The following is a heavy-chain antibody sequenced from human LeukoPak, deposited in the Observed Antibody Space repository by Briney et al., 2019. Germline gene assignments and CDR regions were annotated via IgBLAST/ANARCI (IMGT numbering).Heavy chain of an antibody. J-gene: IGHJ4*02. Sequence: SVRGRFTISRDNAKNSLYLQMNSLRAEDTAVYYCARGRYDSSGHYPIFDYWGQGTLVTVSS. V-gene: IGHV3-7*04. D-gene: IGHD3-22*01. CDR3: ARGRYDSSGHYPIFDY.